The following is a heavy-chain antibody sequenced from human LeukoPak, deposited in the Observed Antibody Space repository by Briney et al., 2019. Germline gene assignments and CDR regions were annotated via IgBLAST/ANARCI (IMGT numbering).Heavy chain of an antibody. Sequence: GASVTVSFKASGYTFTGYYMHWVRQAPGQGLEWMGWINPNSGGTNYAQKFQGRVTMTRDTSISTAYMELSRLRSDDTAVYYCAREAMGATMGYYYYYMDVWGKGSTVTACS. CDR3: AREAMGATMGYYYYYMDV. CDR1: GYTFTGYY. J-gene: IGHJ6*03. CDR2: INPNSGGT. V-gene: IGHV1-2*02. D-gene: IGHD1-26*01.